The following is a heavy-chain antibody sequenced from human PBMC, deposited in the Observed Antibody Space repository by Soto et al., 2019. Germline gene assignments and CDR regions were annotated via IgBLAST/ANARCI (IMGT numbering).Heavy chain of an antibody. CDR1: GGTISSYY. D-gene: IGHD4-17*01. CDR3: ERRHGAFFDY. CDR2: IYYSGST. V-gene: IGHV4-59*01. Sequence: PSDTLSLTCTVPGGTISSYYWCWIRQPPGKGLEWIGYIYYSGSTNYNPSLKSRVTISVDTSKNQFSLKLSSVTAADTAVYYCERRHGAFFDYWGQGTLVTVSS. J-gene: IGHJ4*02.